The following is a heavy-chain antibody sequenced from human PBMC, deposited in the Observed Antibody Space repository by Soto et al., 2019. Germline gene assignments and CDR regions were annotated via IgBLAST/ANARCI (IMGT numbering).Heavy chain of an antibody. Sequence: PGGSLRLSCAASGFTFNIYAMSWVRQAPGKGLEWVSSITTGRSDISYADSVKGRFTISRDNSKSTLYLQMDSLRAEDTALYYCAKGRSYYYYYGVDVWGQGTTVTVSS. CDR3: AKGRSYYYYYGVDV. CDR1: GFTFNIYA. J-gene: IGHJ6*02. CDR2: ITTGRSDI. V-gene: IGHV3-23*01.